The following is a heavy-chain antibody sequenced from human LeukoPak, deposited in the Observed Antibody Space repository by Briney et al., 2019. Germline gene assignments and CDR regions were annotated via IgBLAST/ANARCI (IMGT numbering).Heavy chain of an antibody. CDR2: INPNSGGT. J-gene: IGHJ5*02. V-gene: IGHV1-2*02. D-gene: IGHD6-13*01. Sequence: GASVKVSCKASGYTFTGYYMHWVRQAPGQGLEWMGWINPNSGGTNYAQKFQGRVTMTRDTSISTAYMELSSLRSDDTAVYYCAREGPLIAAVPRFDPWGQGTLVTVSS. CDR1: GYTFTGYY. CDR3: AREGPLIAAVPRFDP.